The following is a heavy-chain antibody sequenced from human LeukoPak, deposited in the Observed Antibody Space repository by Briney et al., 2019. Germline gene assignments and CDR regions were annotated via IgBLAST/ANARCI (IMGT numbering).Heavy chain of an antibody. CDR3: ARPAYCSGGSCYPTGRYAFDI. Sequence: ASVKVSCKASGYTFTSYDINWVRQATGQGLEWMGWMNPNSGNTGYAQKFQGRVTMTRNTSISTAYMELSSLRSEDTAVYYCARPAYCSGGSCYPTGRYAFDIWGQGTMVTVSS. J-gene: IGHJ3*02. CDR1: GYTFTSYD. CDR2: MNPNSGNT. D-gene: IGHD2-15*01. V-gene: IGHV1-8*01.